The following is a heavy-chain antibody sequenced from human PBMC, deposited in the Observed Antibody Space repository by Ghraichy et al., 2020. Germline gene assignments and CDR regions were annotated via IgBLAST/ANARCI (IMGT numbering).Heavy chain of an antibody. Sequence: SETLSLTCTVSGGSINSGGYYWSWIRQDPGKGLEWSGYIHSSGSTYYNPTLKSRVSTSMDKSKNQFALKLISVTAADTALYYCARTIYGANYHDYWGQGTLVTVSS. CDR2: IHSSGST. CDR1: GGSINSGGYY. J-gene: IGHJ4*02. CDR3: ARTIYGANYHDY. V-gene: IGHV4-31*03. D-gene: IGHD4/OR15-4a*01.